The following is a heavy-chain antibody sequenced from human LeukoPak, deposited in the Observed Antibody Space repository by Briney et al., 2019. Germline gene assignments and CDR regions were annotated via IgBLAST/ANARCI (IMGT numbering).Heavy chain of an antibody. CDR2: IYSSGST. CDR3: ARGYCSGGSCYAVYFDY. CDR1: GGSISSSSYY. J-gene: IGHJ4*02. D-gene: IGHD2-15*01. V-gene: IGHV3-53*01. Sequence: ETLSLTCTVSGGSISSSSYYWGWVRQAPGKGLEWVSVIYSSGSTYYTDSVKGRFTISRDNSKNTLFLQMNSLRAEDTAVYYCARGYCSGGSCYAVYFDYWGQGTLVTVSS.